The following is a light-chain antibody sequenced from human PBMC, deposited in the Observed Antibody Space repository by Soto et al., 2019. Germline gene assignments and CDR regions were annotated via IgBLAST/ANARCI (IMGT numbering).Light chain of an antibody. J-gene: IGKJ1*01. CDR3: QQYNVYWT. CDR1: HSINIW. V-gene: IGKV1-5*03. CDR2: KAS. Sequence: TQNPSTLSASVGDRVSITFQASHSINIWLSWYQQKPGRAPKLLIHKASTLERGVPSRFSGSGSGTEFTITISSLQPDDFATYYCQQYNVYWTFGQGTKVEI.